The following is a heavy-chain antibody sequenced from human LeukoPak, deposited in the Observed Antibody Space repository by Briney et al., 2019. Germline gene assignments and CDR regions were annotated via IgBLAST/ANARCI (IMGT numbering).Heavy chain of an antibody. D-gene: IGHD6-6*01. Sequence: ASVKVSCKASGYTFTAYYMHWVRQAPGQRLEWMGWINPNSGGTKYVQKFQGRVTMTRDTSITTGYMELSRLTSDDTAVYYCASTSSQEGMDVWGQGTTVTVSS. J-gene: IGHJ6*02. V-gene: IGHV1-2*02. CDR3: ASTSSQEGMDV. CDR2: INPNSGGT. CDR1: GYTFTAYY.